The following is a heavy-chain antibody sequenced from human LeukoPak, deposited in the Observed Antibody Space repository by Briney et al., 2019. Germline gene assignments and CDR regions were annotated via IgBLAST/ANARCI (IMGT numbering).Heavy chain of an antibody. D-gene: IGHD3-9*01. Sequence: IPIFATANYAQTFQGRGTITADESTSTAYMELSSLRSEDTAVYYCAIQGDYDILTGYPFDYWGQGTLVTVPS. J-gene: IGHJ4*02. CDR3: AIQGDYDILTGYPFDY. CDR2: IPIFATA. V-gene: IGHV1-69*01.